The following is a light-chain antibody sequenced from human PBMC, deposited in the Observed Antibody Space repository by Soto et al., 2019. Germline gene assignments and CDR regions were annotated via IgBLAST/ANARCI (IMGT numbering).Light chain of an antibody. Sequence: DIHMTQSPSSLSASVGDRVTITCRASQSISSYLNWYQQKPGKAPKLLIYAASSLQSGVPSRFSGSGSGTDFTLTISSLQPEDFATYYCQQSYSTPWTFGQGTKGDIK. CDR2: AAS. V-gene: IGKV1-39*01. CDR3: QQSYSTPWT. CDR1: QSISSY. J-gene: IGKJ1*01.